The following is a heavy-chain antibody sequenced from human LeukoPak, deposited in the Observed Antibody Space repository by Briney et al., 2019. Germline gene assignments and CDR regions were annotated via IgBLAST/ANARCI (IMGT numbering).Heavy chain of an antibody. CDR1: GFTVSSNY. CDR2: IYSGGST. D-gene: IGHD3-22*01. Sequence: GGSLRLSCAASGFTVSSNYMSWVRQAPGKGLEWVSVIYSGGSTYYADSVKGRFTISRDNSKNTLYLQMNSLRAEDTAVYYCAREGHYYDSSGYYYPFDYWGQGTLVTVSS. V-gene: IGHV3-53*01. J-gene: IGHJ4*02. CDR3: AREGHYYDSSGYYYPFDY.